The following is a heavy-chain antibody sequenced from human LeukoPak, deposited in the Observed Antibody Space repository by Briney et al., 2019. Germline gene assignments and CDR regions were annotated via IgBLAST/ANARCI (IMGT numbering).Heavy chain of an antibody. V-gene: IGHV3-23*01. D-gene: IGHD4-23*01. CDR3: AKGYYGGSATHFDF. CDR1: GFTFSTFA. Sequence: GGSLRLSCAASGFTFSTFAMSWVRQAPGKGLEWVAVMSGSGTTGTYYADSVKSRFIISRDNSKNTLFLEMNSMRAEDSALYYCAKGYYGGSATHFDFWGQGILVTVSS. CDR2: MSGSGTTGT. J-gene: IGHJ4*02.